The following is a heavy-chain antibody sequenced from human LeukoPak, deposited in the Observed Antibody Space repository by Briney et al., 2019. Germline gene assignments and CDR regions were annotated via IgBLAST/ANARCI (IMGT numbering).Heavy chain of an antibody. Sequence: ASVKVSXKASGGTFSSYAISWVRQAPGKGLEWMGGFDPEDVETIYAQKFQGRVTMTGDKSTATAYMELSSLRPDDTAVSYCVTNFYRGRHFDSWGEETLVPVSS. J-gene: IGHJ4*02. V-gene: IGHV1-24*01. CDR1: GGTFSSYA. CDR3: VTNFYRGRHFDS. CDR2: FDPEDVET. D-gene: IGHD2/OR15-2a*01.